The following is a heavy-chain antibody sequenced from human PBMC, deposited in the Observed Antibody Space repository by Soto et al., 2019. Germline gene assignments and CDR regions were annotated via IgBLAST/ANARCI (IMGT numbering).Heavy chain of an antibody. V-gene: IGHV4-59*08. Sequence: QVQLQESGPGLVKPSETLSLTCTVSGGSISSYYWSWIRQPPGKGLEWIGYIYYSGSTNYNPSLTSRVTISVDTSKNQFSLKLSSVTAADTAVYYCASRSIAAAGTIDYWGQGTLVTVSS. CDR1: GGSISSYY. D-gene: IGHD6-13*01. CDR3: ASRSIAAAGTIDY. CDR2: IYYSGST. J-gene: IGHJ4*02.